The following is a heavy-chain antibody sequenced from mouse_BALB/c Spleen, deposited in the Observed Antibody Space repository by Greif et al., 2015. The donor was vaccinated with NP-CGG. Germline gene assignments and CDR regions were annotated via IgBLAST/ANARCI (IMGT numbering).Heavy chain of an antibody. CDR1: GYTFTSYV. J-gene: IGHJ4*01. V-gene: IGHV1-14*01. Sequence: VQLQQSGPELVKPGASVKMSCKASGYTFTSYVMHWVKQKPGQGLEWIGYINPYNDGTKYNEKFKGKATLTSDKSSSTAYMELSSLTSEDSAVYYCARWSYRYDPLAMDYWGQGTSVTVSS. CDR3: ARWSYRYDPLAMDY. D-gene: IGHD2-14*01. CDR2: INPYNDGT.